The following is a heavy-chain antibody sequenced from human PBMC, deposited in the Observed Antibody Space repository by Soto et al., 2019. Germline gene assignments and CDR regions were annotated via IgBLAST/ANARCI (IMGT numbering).Heavy chain of an antibody. CDR2: INSDGST. CDR1: GFTFGNFW. CDR3: ARRLYREYGHDS. D-gene: IGHD3-10*01. V-gene: IGHV3-74*01. Sequence: EVQLVESGGGLVQPGGSLRLSCAASGFTFGNFWMHWVRQAPGKGLVWVSRINSDGSTSYADFVKGRLTISRDNAKNTVYLQMNSLRAEDTAVYYCARRLYREYGHDSWGQGALVTVSS. J-gene: IGHJ5*01.